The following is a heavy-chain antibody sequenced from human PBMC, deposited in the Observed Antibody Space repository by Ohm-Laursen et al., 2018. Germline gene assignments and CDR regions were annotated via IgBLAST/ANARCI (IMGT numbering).Heavy chain of an antibody. CDR1: GGSISRYY. J-gene: IGHJ4*02. CDR3: ATMGSSIY. V-gene: IGHV4-59*08. CDR2: VYYSGST. Sequence: SETLSLTCIVSGGSISRYYWSWLRQPPGKGLEWIGYVYYSGSTNYNPSLKSRITISVDTSKNQFSLKVSSVTAADTAVYYCATMGSSIYWGQGTLVTVSS. D-gene: IGHD1-26*01.